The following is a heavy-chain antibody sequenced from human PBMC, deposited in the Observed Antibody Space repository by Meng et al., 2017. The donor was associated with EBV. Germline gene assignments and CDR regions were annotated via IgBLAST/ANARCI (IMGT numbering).Heavy chain of an antibody. CDR2: INPNSGGT. Sequence: QGELGQSGGEVKKPGASVKVSCKASGYTFTGYYMHWVRQAPGQGLEWMGRINPNSGGTNYAQKFQGRVTMTRDTSISTAYMELSRLRSDDTAVYYCARVGIAVAGTGDYWGQGTLVTVSS. V-gene: IGHV1-2*06. D-gene: IGHD6-19*01. CDR3: ARVGIAVAGTGDY. CDR1: GYTFTGYY. J-gene: IGHJ4*02.